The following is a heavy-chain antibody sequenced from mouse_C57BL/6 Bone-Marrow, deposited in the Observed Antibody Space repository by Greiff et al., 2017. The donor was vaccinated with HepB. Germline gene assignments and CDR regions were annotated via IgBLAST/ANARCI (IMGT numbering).Heavy chain of an antibody. J-gene: IGHJ2*01. CDR3: TRYYGSSPYYFDY. V-gene: IGHV5-9-1*02. Sequence: EVQLVESGEGLVKPGGSLKLSCAASGFTFSSYAMSWVRQTPEKRLEWVAYISSGGDYIYYADTVKGRFTISRDNARNTLYLQMSSLKSDDTAMYYCTRYYGSSPYYFDYWGQGTTLTVSS. CDR1: GFTFSSYA. CDR2: ISSGGDYI. D-gene: IGHD1-1*01.